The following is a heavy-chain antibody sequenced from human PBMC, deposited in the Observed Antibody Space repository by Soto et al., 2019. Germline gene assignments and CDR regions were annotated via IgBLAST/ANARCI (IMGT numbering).Heavy chain of an antibody. D-gene: IGHD2-2*01. CDR2: IKQDGSEK. CDR1: GFTFSSYW. CDR3: ARDPSIVLVPAATYYYYYYGMDV. J-gene: IGHJ6*02. Sequence: EVQLVESGGGLVQPRGSLRLSCAASGFTFSSYWMSWVRQAPGKGLEWVANIKQDGSEKYYVDSVKGRFTISRDNAKNALYLQMNSLRAEDTAVYYCARDPSIVLVPAATYYYYYYGMDVWGQGTTVTVSS. V-gene: IGHV3-7*01.